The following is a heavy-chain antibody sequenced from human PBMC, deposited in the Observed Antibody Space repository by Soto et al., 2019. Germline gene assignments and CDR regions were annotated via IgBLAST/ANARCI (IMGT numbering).Heavy chain of an antibody. D-gene: IGHD5-18*01. J-gene: IGHJ4*02. CDR3: ARGGRGYSWDY. V-gene: IGHV1-2*04. CDR2: INPNSGGT. Sequence: QVQLVQSGAEVKKPGASVKVSCKASGYTFTGYYMHWVRQAPGQGLEWMGWINPNSGGTNYAQKCQGWVTRTRDTSSTTAYMELGRLRFDDTAVYYCARGGRGYSWDYWGQGTLVTVSS. CDR1: GYTFTGYY.